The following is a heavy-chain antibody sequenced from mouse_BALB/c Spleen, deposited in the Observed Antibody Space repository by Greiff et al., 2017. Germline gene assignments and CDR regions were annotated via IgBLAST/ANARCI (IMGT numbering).Heavy chain of an antibody. V-gene: IGHV5-15*02. CDR3: AREGGDGSFDY. J-gene: IGHJ2*01. CDR1: GFTFSDYG. CDR2: ISNLAYSI. Sequence: EVQRVESGGGLVQPGGSRKLSCAASGFTFSDYGMAWVRQAPGKGPEWVAFISNLAYSIYYADTVTGRFTISRENAKNTLYPEMSSLRSEDTAMYYCAREGGDGSFDYWGQGTTLTVSS. D-gene: IGHD2-3*01.